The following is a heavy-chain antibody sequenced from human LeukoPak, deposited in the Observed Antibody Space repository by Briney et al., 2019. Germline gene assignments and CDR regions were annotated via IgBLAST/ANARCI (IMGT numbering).Heavy chain of an antibody. D-gene: IGHD5-24*01. Sequence: GGSLRLSCAASGFTFSSYSMNWVRQAPGKGLEWVSSISSSSSYIYYADSVKGRFTISRDNAKNSLYLQMNSLRAEDTAVYYCARARDGYNPIDSWGQGTLVTVSS. J-gene: IGHJ4*02. CDR1: GFTFSSYS. V-gene: IGHV3-21*01. CDR2: ISSSSSYI. CDR3: ARARDGYNPIDS.